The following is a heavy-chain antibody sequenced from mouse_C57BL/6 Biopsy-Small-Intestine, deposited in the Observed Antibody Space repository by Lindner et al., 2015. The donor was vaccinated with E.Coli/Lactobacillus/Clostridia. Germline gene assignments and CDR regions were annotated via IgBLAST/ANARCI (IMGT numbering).Heavy chain of an antibody. Sequence: VQLQESGPGLAKPSQTLSLTCSVTGYSIASNYWNWIRKFPGNKLEYLGYVSYSGSTYYNPSLKSRISITRDTSKNQCYLRLNSVTTEDTATYYCARSSDYFDSWGQGTTLTVSS. CDR1: GYSIASNY. CDR2: VSYSGST. J-gene: IGHJ2*01. V-gene: IGHV3-8*01. CDR3: ARSSDYFDS.